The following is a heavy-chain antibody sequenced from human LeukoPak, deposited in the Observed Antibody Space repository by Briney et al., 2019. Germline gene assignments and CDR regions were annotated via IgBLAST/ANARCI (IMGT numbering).Heavy chain of an antibody. CDR3: ASNSAGAFPYFDS. CDR2: IIPIFGTA. D-gene: IGHD1-26*01. Sequence: SVKVSCKASGGTFSSSAICWVRQAPGQGLEWMGGIIPIFGTANYAQKFQGRVTITTDQSTSTAYMELSSLRSEDTAVYYCASNSAGAFPYFDSWGQGTLVTVSS. J-gene: IGHJ4*02. V-gene: IGHV1-69*05. CDR1: GGTFSSSA.